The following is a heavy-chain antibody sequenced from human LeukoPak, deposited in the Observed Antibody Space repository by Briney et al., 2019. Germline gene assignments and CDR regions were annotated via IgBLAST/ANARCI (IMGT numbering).Heavy chain of an antibody. J-gene: IGHJ4*02. Sequence: GASVKVSCKASGYTFTTYDINWVRQATGQGLEWMGWMNPNSGNTGYAQKFQGRVTMTRNTSMSTAYMELNSLRSEDTAVYYCARANYYGSGKKGLDYWGQGTLVTVSS. CDR2: MNPNSGNT. V-gene: IGHV1-8*01. CDR3: ARANYYGSGKKGLDY. CDR1: GYTFTTYD. D-gene: IGHD3-10*01.